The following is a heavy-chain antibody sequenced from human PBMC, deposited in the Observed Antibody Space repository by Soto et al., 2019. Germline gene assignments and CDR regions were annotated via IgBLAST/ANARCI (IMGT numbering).Heavy chain of an antibody. D-gene: IGHD2-15*01. CDR1: GFTFSSYA. CDR2: ISGSGGST. CDR3: AKDLVVGAPYYYYYGMDV. V-gene: IGHV3-23*01. Sequence: EVQLLESGGGLVQPGGSLRLSCAASGFTFSSYAMSWVRQAPGKGLEWVSAISGSGGSTYYADSGKGRFTISRDNSKNTLYLQMNSLRAEDTAVYYCAKDLVVGAPYYYYYGMDVWGQGTTVTVSS. J-gene: IGHJ6*02.